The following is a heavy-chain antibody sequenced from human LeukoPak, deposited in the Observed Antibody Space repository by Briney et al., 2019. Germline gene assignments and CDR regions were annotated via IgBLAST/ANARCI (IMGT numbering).Heavy chain of an antibody. CDR1: GFTFSSYG. V-gene: IGHV3-23*01. Sequence: GGSLRLSCAASGFTFSSYGMHWVRQAPGKGLEWVSAISGSGGSTYYADSVKGRFTISRDNSKNTLYLQMNSLRAEDTAVYYCAIVASIAARRPFDYWGQGTLVTVSS. D-gene: IGHD6-6*01. CDR2: ISGSGGST. J-gene: IGHJ4*02. CDR3: AIVASIAARRPFDY.